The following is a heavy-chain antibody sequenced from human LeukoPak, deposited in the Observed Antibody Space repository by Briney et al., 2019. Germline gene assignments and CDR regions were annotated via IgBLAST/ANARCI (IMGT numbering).Heavy chain of an antibody. J-gene: IGHJ4*02. CDR3: ARAPFFGFWTGYYFDY. D-gene: IGHD3/OR15-3a*01. CDR1: GGSISSYY. Sequence: SETLSLTCTVSGGSISSYYWSWIRQPPGKGLEWIGYIYYSGITNYNPSLNSRVTISIDRSKNQFSLKLSSVTAADTAVYYCARAPFFGFWTGYYFDYWGQGTLVTVSS. V-gene: IGHV4-59*01. CDR2: IYYSGIT.